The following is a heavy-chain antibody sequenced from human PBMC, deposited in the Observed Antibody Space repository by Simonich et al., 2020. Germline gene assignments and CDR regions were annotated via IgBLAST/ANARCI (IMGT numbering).Heavy chain of an antibody. CDR1: GCSISSYY. CDR2: IYYSGST. Sequence: QVQLQESGPGLVKPSETLSLTCTVSGCSISSYYWSWIRQPPGKGLEWIGYIYYSGSTTYNPSLKSRVTISVDTSKNQFSLKLSSVTAADTAVYYCARLPDYWGQGTLVTVSS. CDR3: ARLPDY. J-gene: IGHJ4*02. V-gene: IGHV4-59*08.